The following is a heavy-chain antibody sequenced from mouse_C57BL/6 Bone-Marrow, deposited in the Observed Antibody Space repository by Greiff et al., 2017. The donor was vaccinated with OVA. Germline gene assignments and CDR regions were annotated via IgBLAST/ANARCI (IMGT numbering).Heavy chain of an antibody. J-gene: IGHJ4*01. CDR3: ARLSFKDY. CDR2: IYPGSGNT. CDR1: GYTFTDYY. D-gene: IGHD6-2*01. Sequence: VQLQQSGAELVRPGASVKLSCKASGYTFTDYYINWVKQRPGQGLEWIARIYPGSGNTYYNEKFKGKATLTAEKSSSTAYMQLSSLTSEDSAVYFCARLSFKDYWGQGTSVTVSS. V-gene: IGHV1-76*01.